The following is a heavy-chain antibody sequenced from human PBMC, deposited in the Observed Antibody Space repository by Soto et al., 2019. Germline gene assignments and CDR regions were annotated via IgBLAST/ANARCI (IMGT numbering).Heavy chain of an antibody. V-gene: IGHV1-8*01. CDR1: GYTFTSYD. CDR2: MNPNSGNT. D-gene: IGHD1-1*01. J-gene: IGHJ6*02. CDR3: ARVRTGTTSMDV. Sequence: QVQLVQSGAEVKKPGASVKVSCKASGYTFTSYDINWVRQATGQGLEWMGWMNPNSGNTGYAQKFRGRGTMTRNTSISTAYMELSSLRSEDTAVYYCARVRTGTTSMDVWGQGTTVTVSS.